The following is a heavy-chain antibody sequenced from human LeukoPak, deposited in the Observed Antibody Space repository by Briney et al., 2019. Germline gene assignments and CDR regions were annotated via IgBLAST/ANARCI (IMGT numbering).Heavy chain of an antibody. Sequence: GASVKVSCKASGYTFTSYYMHWVRQAPGQGLEWMGIINPSGGSTSYAQKFQGRVTITADESTSTAYMELSSLRSEDTAVYYCARATTKSLVADTYDAYYNYYMDAWGQGTLVTVSS. CDR2: INPSGGST. J-gene: IGHJ6*03. CDR3: ARATTKSLVADTYDAYYNYYMDA. D-gene: IGHD5-12*01. CDR1: GYTFTSYY. V-gene: IGHV1-46*01.